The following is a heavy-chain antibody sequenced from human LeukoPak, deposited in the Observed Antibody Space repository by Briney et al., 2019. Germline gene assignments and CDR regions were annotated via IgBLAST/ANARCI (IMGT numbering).Heavy chain of an antibody. J-gene: IGHJ5*02. CDR3: ARVSARFGGFLDNWFDP. CDR1: GYTFTSYG. Sequence: GASVKVSCKASGYTFTSYGISWVRQAPGQGLEWMGWISAYNGNTNYAQKLQGRVTMTTDTSTSTAYMELRSLRSDDTAVYYCARVSARFGGFLDNWFDPWGQGTLVTVSS. CDR2: ISAYNGNT. V-gene: IGHV1-18*01. D-gene: IGHD3-10*01.